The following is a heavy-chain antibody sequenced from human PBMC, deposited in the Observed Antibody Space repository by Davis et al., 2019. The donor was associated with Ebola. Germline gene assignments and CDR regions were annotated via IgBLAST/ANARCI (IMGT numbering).Heavy chain of an antibody. CDR1: GYTFTSYG. Sequence: ASVKVSCKASGYTFTSYGISWVRQAPGQGLEWMGWISAYNGNTNYAQKLQGRVTMTTDTSTSTAYMELRSLRSDDTAVYYCARDDYGDPRRYYYYGMDVWGKGTTVTVSS. CDR2: ISAYNGNT. CDR3: ARDDYGDPRRYYYYGMDV. V-gene: IGHV1-18*04. J-gene: IGHJ6*04. D-gene: IGHD4-17*01.